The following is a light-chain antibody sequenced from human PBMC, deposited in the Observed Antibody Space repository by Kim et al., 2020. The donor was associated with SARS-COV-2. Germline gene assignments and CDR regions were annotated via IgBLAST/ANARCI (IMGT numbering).Light chain of an antibody. J-gene: IGKJ1*01. CDR1: QDISRY. CDR3: QQTSSAPLT. CDR2: TAS. V-gene: IGKV1-39*01. Sequence: DIQMTQSPSSLSASVGDRVTITCRASQDISRYLNWYQQKPGKAPKLLFYTASSLQSGVPSRFTGSGSETDFTLTITSLQPADFATYYCQQTSSAPLTFGQGTKVDIK.